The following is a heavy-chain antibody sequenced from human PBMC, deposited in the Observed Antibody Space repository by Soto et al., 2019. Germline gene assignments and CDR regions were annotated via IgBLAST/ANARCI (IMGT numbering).Heavy chain of an antibody. Sequence: QLMESGGGLVQPGGFLRLSCAASGCTLNNYWMHWVRQAPGMGLVWVSRINGDATSTSYADSVKGRFTISRDNARNTLYLQMNSLRAEDTALYYSARGDIAAETFFHYYSMDLWGQGTTVTVS. CDR3: ARGDIAAETFFHYYSMDL. CDR1: GCTLNNYW. V-gene: IGHV3-74*01. J-gene: IGHJ6*02. D-gene: IGHD6-13*01. CDR2: INGDATST.